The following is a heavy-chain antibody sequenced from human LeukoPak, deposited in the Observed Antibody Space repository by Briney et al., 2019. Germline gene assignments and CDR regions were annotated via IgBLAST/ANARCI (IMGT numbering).Heavy chain of an antibody. CDR2: ISSSSSYI. J-gene: IGHJ4*02. Sequence: GSLRLSCAASGFTFSSYSMNWVRQAPGKGLEWVSSISSSSSYIYYADSVKGRFTISRDNAKNSLYLQMNSLRAEDTAVYYCARDSLEWLFFDYWGQGTLVTVSS. CDR3: ARDSLEWLFFDY. V-gene: IGHV3-21*01. D-gene: IGHD3-3*01. CDR1: GFTFSSYS.